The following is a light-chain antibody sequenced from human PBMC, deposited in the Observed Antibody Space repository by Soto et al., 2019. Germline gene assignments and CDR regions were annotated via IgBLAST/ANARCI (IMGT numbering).Light chain of an antibody. J-gene: IGKJ2*01. V-gene: IGKV1-5*03. CDR2: KAS. Sequence: DTQMTQSPSSLSASVRDRVTITCQASQDINKYLNWYQQKPGKAPKLLIYKASNLQSGVPSRFSGSGSGTEFTLTISSLQPDDFATYYCQQYNSYSPYTFGQGTNLEIK. CDR1: QDINKY. CDR3: QQYNSYSPYT.